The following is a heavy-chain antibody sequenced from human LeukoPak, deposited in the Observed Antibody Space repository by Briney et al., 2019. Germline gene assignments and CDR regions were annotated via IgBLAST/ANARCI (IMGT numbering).Heavy chain of an antibody. V-gene: IGHV1-46*01. CDR2: INPSGGST. CDR3: ARPSEDYYYMDV. J-gene: IGHJ6*03. Sequence: ASVKVSCKASGYTFTSYYMHWVRQAPGQGLEWMGIINPSGGSTNYAQKFQGRVTMTRDTSTSTVYMELSSLRSEDTAVYYCARPSEDYYYMDVWGKGTTVTISS. CDR1: GYTFTSYY.